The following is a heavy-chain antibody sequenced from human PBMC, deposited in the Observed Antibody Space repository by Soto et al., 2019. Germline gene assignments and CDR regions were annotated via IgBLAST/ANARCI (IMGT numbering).Heavy chain of an antibody. D-gene: IGHD3-3*02. CDR1: GFTFTTYI. V-gene: IGHV3-48*02. J-gene: IGHJ5*02. Sequence: GGSLRLSCAASGFTFTTYIMAWVRQAPGKGLEWMSYISGSGGTIHYADSVKGRFTISRDNAKSSVFLQMNGLRDEDTAVYYFVRVKGILLAEAHFDPWGRGALVTVSS. CDR2: ISGSGGTI. CDR3: VRVKGILLAEAHFDP.